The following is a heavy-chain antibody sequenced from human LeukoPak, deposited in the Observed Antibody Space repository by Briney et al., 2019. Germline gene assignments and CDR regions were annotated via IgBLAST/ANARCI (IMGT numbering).Heavy chain of an antibody. CDR2: ISSSSSYR. Sequence: GGSLRLSCAASGFTFNSYSMNWVRQAPGRGLEWVSSISSSSSYRYYAGSVKGRFTISRDNAKNSLYLQMNSLRAEDTAVYYCARTTNWGYWYFDLWGRGTLVTVSS. CDR3: ARTTNWGYWYFDL. V-gene: IGHV3-21*04. D-gene: IGHD7-27*01. CDR1: GFTFNSYS. J-gene: IGHJ2*01.